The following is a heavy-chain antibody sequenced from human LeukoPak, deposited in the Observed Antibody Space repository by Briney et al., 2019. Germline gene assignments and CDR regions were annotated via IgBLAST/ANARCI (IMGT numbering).Heavy chain of an antibody. CDR2: ISAYNGKT. CDR1: GDTFTSYS. CDR3: AGSNGWYAFEV. D-gene: IGHD6-19*01. J-gene: IGHJ3*01. Sequence: ASVKVSCRASGDTFTSYSIIWVRQAPGQGLEWMGWISAYNGKTNYPQKVQGRVTINTDTSTSTAYMELRSLRSDDTAVYYCAGSNGWYAFEVWGQGTMVTVYS. V-gene: IGHV1-18*01.